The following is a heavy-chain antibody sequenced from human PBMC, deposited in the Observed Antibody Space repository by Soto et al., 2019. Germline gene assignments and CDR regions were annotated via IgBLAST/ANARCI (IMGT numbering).Heavy chain of an antibody. CDR2: IYYSGST. CDR3: ARVSSSFATGGYYYYSYYMDV. V-gene: IGHV4-59*01. CDR1: GGSISSYY. Sequence: QVQLQESGPGLVKPSETLSLTCTVSGGSISSYYWSWIRQPPGKGLEWIGYIYYSGSTNYSPSLKCRVTISVDTSKNQFSLKLSSVSAADTAVYYCARVSSSFATGGYYYYSYYMDVWGKGTTVTVSS. J-gene: IGHJ6*03. D-gene: IGHD6-6*01.